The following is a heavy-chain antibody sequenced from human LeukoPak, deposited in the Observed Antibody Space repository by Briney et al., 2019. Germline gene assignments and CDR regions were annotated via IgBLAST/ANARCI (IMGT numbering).Heavy chain of an antibody. D-gene: IGHD3-22*01. J-gene: IGHJ5*02. Sequence: ASVTVSFKSSGYTFTSYYMHWVRQAPGQGLEWMGIINPSGGSTSYAQKFQGRVTMTRDTSTSTVYMELSSLRSEDTAVYYCAREDYVVRSWFDPWGQGTLVTVSS. CDR1: GYTFTSYY. CDR2: INPSGGST. V-gene: IGHV1-46*01. CDR3: AREDYVVRSWFDP.